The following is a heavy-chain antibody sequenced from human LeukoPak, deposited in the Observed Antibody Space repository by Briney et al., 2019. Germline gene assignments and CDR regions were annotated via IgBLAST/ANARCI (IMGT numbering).Heavy chain of an antibody. CDR3: ARTKYSSSWYAGFDY. D-gene: IGHD6-13*01. CDR1: GFTVSSNY. Sequence: GGSLRLSCAASGFTVSSNYMSWVRQAPGKGLEWVSVIYSGGSTYYADSVKGRLTISRDNAKNSLYLQMNSLRDEDTAVYYCARTKYSSSWYAGFDYWGQGTLVTVSS. J-gene: IGHJ4*02. CDR2: IYSGGST. V-gene: IGHV3-53*01.